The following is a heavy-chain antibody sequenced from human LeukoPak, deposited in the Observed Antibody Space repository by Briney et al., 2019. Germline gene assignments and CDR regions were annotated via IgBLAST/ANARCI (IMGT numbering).Heavy chain of an antibody. J-gene: IGHJ5*02. D-gene: IGHD6-19*01. CDR3: ALTIAVAGTPSGWFDP. CDR1: GPSMIGYY. CDR2: IYYSGST. Sequence: SETLSLTCTVSGPSMIGYYWSWIRQPPGKGLEWIGYIYYSGSTNYNPSLKSRVTISVDTSKNQFSLKLSSVTAADTAVYYCALTIAVAGTPSGWFDPWGQGTLVTVSS. V-gene: IGHV4-59*01.